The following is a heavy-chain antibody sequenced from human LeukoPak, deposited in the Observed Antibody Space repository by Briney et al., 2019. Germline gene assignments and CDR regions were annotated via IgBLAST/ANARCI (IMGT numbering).Heavy chain of an antibody. Sequence: PGGSLRLSCAASGFTFSNYEMNWVRQAPGKGLEWLSYISGSGTAIYHADSVKGRFTISRDDAKNSLYLQMNSLRAEDTAVYYCARDPYFYHSGGYIFYFDYWGQGTLVTVSS. CDR1: GFTFSNYE. CDR2: ISGSGTAI. V-gene: IGHV3-48*03. J-gene: IGHJ4*02. D-gene: IGHD3-22*01. CDR3: ARDPYFYHSGGYIFYFDY.